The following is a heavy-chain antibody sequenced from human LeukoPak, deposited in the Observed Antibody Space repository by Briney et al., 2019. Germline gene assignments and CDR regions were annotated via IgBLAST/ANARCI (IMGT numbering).Heavy chain of an antibody. Sequence: GGSLRLSCAASGFTFSSYAMSWVRQAPGKGLEWVSAISGSGGSTYYADSVKGRFTISRDNSKNTLYLQLNSLRAEDTAVYYCAKGGLVINDAFDIWGQGTMVTVSS. CDR1: GFTFSSYA. CDR3: AKGGLVINDAFDI. D-gene: IGHD3-22*01. J-gene: IGHJ3*02. V-gene: IGHV3-23*01. CDR2: ISGSGGST.